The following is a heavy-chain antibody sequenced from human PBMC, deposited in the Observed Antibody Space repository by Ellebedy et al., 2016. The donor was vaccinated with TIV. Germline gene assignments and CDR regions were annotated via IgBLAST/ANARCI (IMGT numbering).Heavy chain of an antibody. CDR3: AKNPRFGELLRAFDI. CDR1: GFTFSNYW. Sequence: GESLKISCAASGFTFSNYWMSWVRQAPGKGLEWVGRLRNKANSYTTEYAAAVEGRFTFSRDDSKNSLYLQMNSLKTEETAVYYCAKNPRFGELLRAFDIWGQGTMVTVSS. V-gene: IGHV3-72*01. D-gene: IGHD3-10*01. CDR2: LRNKANSYTT. J-gene: IGHJ3*02.